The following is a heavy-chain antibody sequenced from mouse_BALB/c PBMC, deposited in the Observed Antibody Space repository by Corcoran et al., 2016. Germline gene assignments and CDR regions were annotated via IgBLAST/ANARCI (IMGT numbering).Heavy chain of an antibody. CDR2: ISYDGSN. Sequence: DVQLQESGPGLVKPSQSLSLTCSVTGYSITSGYYWNWIRQFPGNKLEWMGYISYDGSNNYNPSLKNRISITRDTSKNQFFLKLNSVTTEDTATYYCARGGTTATFDYWGQGTTLTVSS. D-gene: IGHD1-2*01. V-gene: IGHV3-6*02. CDR1: GYSITSGYY. J-gene: IGHJ2*01. CDR3: ARGGTTATFDY.